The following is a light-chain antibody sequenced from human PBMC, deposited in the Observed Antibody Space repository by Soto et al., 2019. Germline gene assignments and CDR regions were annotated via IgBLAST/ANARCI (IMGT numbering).Light chain of an antibody. J-gene: IGKJ1*01. CDR3: QQRSNWPPT. Sequence: EILLTQSPGTLSLFPGEGATLSCRASQGVSSNSLAWYQHQPGQAPRLLIYDASNRATGIPARFSGSGSGTDFTLTISSLEPEDFAVYYCQQRSNWPPTFGQGTKVDIK. V-gene: IGKV3-11*01. CDR2: DAS. CDR1: QGVSSN.